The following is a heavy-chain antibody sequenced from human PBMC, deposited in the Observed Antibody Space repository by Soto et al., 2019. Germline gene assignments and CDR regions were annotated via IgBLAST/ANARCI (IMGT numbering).Heavy chain of an antibody. V-gene: IGHV4-34*01. CDR3: ARADGGNVYGY. J-gene: IGHJ4*02. Sequence: QVQLQQWGAGLLKPSETLSLTCAVYGGSFSGYYWSWIRQPPGKGLEWIREINHSGSTNYNPSLKRRVTTSVAPSKNQFALKLRSVTAADTAVYYCARADGGNVYGYWGQGTLVPVSS. D-gene: IGHD2-15*01. CDR1: GGSFSGYY. CDR2: INHSGST.